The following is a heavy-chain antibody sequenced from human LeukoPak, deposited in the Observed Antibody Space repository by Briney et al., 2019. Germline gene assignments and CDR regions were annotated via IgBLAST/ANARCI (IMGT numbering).Heavy chain of an antibody. CDR1: EFIFTSYG. D-gene: IGHD1-26*01. CDR2: IWYDGSNK. J-gene: IGHJ4*02. V-gene: IGHV3-33*01. CDR3: ARGSVGATEDFDY. Sequence: PGGSLRLSCIVSEFIFTSYGMHWVRQAPGKGLEWVAGIWYDGSNKYYADSVKGRFTISRDDSKNTLYLQMNSLRAEDTAVYYCARGSVGATEDFDYWGQGTLVTVSS.